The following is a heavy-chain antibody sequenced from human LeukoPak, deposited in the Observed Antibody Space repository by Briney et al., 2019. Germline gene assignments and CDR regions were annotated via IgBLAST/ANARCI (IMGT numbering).Heavy chain of an antibody. D-gene: IGHD2-15*01. CDR1: GGSISSYY. CDR3: ARVLVEPAGHLPGSYYFDY. J-gene: IGHJ4*02. Sequence: PSETLSLTCTVSGGSISSYYWSWIRQPPGKGLEWMGDIYYRGSTNYNPALKSRGTISVDTSKNQFTLNLSYATTAHTPVYYCARVLVEPAGHLPGSYYFDYWGQGTLVTVSS. V-gene: IGHV4-59*12. CDR2: IYYRGST.